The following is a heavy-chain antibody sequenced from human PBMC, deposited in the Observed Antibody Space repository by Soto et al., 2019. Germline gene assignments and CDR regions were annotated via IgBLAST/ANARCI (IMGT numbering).Heavy chain of an antibody. D-gene: IGHD1-26*01. J-gene: IGHJ4*02. CDR1: GFTFSSYG. CDR2: ISYDGSNK. CDR3: AKDSGSYQCDD. Sequence: PGGSLRLSCAASGFTFSSYGMHWVRQAPGKGLEWVAVISYDGSNKYYADSVKGRFTISRDNSKNTLYLQMNSLRAEDTAVYYCAKDSGSYQCDDWGQGTLVTVSS. V-gene: IGHV3-30*18.